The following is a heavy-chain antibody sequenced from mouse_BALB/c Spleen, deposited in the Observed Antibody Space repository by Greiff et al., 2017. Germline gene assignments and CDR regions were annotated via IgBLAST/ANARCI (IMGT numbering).Heavy chain of an antibody. D-gene: IGHD4-1*01. V-gene: IGHV14-3*02. CDR2: IDPANGNT. J-gene: IGHJ2*01. CDR1: GFNIKDTY. CDR3: ARRTGLDY. Sequence: EVQGVESGAELVKPGASVKLSCTASGFNIKDTYMHWVKQRPEQGLEWIGRIDPANGNTKYDPKFQGKATITADTSSNTAYLQLSSLTSEDTAVYYCARRTGLDYWGQGTTLTVSS.